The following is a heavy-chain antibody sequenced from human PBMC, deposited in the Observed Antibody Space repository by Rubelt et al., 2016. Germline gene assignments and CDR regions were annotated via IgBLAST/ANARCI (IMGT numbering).Heavy chain of an antibody. CDR3: AKDGDGYPY. CDR1: GFTFSSYA. Sequence: LVQPGGSLRLSCAASGFTFSSYAMSWVRQAPGKGLEWVSAISGSGGSTYYADSVKGRFSISRDNAKNSLYLQLNSLRAEDTAVYYCAKDGDGYPYWGQGTLVTVSS. V-gene: IGHV3-23*01. J-gene: IGHJ4*02. CDR2: ISGSGGST. D-gene: IGHD5-18*01.